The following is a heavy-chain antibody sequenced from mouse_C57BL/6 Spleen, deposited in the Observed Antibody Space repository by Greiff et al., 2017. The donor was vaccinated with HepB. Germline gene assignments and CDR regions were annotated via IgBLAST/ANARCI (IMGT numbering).Heavy chain of an antibody. CDR3: ARGHYGSRGDY. CDR1: GYTFTDYY. V-gene: IGHV1-26*01. J-gene: IGHJ2*01. D-gene: IGHD1-1*01. CDR2: INPNNGGT. Sequence: EVQLQQSGPELVKPGASVKISCKASGYTFTDYYMNWVKQSHGKSLEWIGDINPNNGGTSYNQKFKGKATLTVDKSSSTAYMELRSLTSEDSAVYYCARGHYGSRGDYWGQGTTLTVSS.